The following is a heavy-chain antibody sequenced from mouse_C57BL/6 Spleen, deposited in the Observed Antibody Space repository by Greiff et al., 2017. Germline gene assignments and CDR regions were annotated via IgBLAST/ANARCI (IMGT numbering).Heavy chain of an antibody. CDR2: ISAGGSYT. D-gene: IGHD1-1*01. V-gene: IGHV5-4*01. Sequence: EVKVEESGGGLVKPGGSLKLSCAASGFTFSSYAMSWVRQTPEKRLEWVATISAGGSYTYYPDNVQGRFTISRDDAKNNRYLQMSHLRAEATAMYYYSIEKNYYGSRGAMDYWGQGTSVTVSS. J-gene: IGHJ4*01. CDR1: GFTFSSYA. CDR3: SIEKNYYGSRGAMDY.